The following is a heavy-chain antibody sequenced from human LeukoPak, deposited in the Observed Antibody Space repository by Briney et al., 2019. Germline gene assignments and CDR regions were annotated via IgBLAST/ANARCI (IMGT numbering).Heavy chain of an antibody. CDR3: ARNVIAAAGFGWFDP. Sequence: GSLRLSCAASGFTFSSYAMSWIRQPPGKGLEWIGSIYYSGSTYYNPSLKSRVTISVDTSKNQFSLKLSSVTAADTAVYYCARNVIAAAGFGWFDPWGQGTLVTVSS. V-gene: IGHV4-38-2*01. CDR2: IYYSGST. D-gene: IGHD6-13*01. CDR1: GFTFSSYA. J-gene: IGHJ5*02.